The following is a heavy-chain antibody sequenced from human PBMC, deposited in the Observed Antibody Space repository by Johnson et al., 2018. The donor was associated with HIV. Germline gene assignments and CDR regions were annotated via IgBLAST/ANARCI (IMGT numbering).Heavy chain of an antibody. J-gene: IGHJ3*02. V-gene: IGHV3-53*02. CDR3: ARDYDISLGVAGAFDI. CDR1: GFTVSSTY. Sequence: VQLVETGGGLIQPGGSLRLSCAASGFTVSSTYMSWVRQAPGKGLEWVSAIYSGGSTYYADSVKGRFTISRDNSKNTLDLQMNSLRAEDTAVYYCARDYDISLGVAGAFDIWGQGTMVTVSA. D-gene: IGHD3-9*01. CDR2: IYSGGST.